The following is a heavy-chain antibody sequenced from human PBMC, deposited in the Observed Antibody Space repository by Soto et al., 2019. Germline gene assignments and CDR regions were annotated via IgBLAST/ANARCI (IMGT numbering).Heavy chain of an antibody. J-gene: IGHJ4*02. CDR1: GFTFSSYA. D-gene: IGHD3-22*01. Sequence: PGGSLRLSCAASGFTFSSYAMSWVRQAPGKGLEWVPGISGSGDSTYYADSVKGRCTISRDNSKNTLYLQMGSLRAEDTAVYYCASRAYYDNSGYYYYYFDYWGRGALVTVSS. CDR2: ISGSGDST. CDR3: ASRAYYDNSGYYYYYFDY. V-gene: IGHV3-23*01.